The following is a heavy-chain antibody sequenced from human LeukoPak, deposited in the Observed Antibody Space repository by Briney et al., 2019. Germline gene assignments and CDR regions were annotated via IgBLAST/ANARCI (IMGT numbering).Heavy chain of an antibody. D-gene: IGHD1-26*01. CDR3: ARGGSGRKYYYTDV. V-gene: IGHV3-7*04. J-gene: IGHJ6*03. CDR1: RFTLSGYW. Sequence: GGSLRLSCAASRFTLSGYWMSWVRQAPGKGLEWVANIYRDGSEKYYVDSVKGRFTISRDNAKNSLYLQMNSLGVDDTAVYYCARGGSGRKYYYTDVWGKGTTVTVSS. CDR2: IYRDGSEK.